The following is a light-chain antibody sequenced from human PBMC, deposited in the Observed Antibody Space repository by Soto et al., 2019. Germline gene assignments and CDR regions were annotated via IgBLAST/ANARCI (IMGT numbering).Light chain of an antibody. CDR3: QHYGNSPPSVT. CDR1: QSVSSDY. Sequence: EIVLTQSPDTLSLSPGERATLSCRASQSVSSDYLVWYQQKFGQAPRLLIYGASSRATGTPDMFSGSGSGADLTLTTSTLDPEDFAVYYCQHYGNSPPSVTFGPGTKVEIK. J-gene: IGKJ3*01. V-gene: IGKV3-20*01. CDR2: GAS.